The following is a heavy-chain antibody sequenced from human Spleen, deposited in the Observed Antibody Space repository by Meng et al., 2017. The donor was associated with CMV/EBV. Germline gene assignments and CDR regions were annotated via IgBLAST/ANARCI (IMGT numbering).Heavy chain of an antibody. J-gene: IGHJ4*02. CDR1: GFTFSSYG. Sequence: GESLKISCAASGFTFSSYGMHWVRQAPGKGLEWVASISSSGTYRYYADSLKGRFTISRDNAKNSLYLQMNSLRAEDTAFYYCAGEYYDFWSGFGYWGQGTLVTVSS. CDR2: ISSSGTYR. D-gene: IGHD3-3*01. CDR3: AGEYYDFWSGFGY. V-gene: IGHV3-21*01.